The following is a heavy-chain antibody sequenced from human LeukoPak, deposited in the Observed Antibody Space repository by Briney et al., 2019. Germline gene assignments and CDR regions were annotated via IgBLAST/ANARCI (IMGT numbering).Heavy chain of an antibody. CDR3: VGSGWYGYFDY. D-gene: IGHD6-19*01. CDR2: LFASGYS. V-gene: IGHV3-66*01. CDR1: GFSVSVNY. J-gene: IGHJ4*02. Sequence: PGGSLRLSCAASGFSVSVNYMSWVRQAPGKGLEWVSTLFASGYSTYADSVKGRFTISRDNSKNTLDLQMNCLRAEDTAVYYCVGSGWYGYFDYWGQGTLVTVSS.